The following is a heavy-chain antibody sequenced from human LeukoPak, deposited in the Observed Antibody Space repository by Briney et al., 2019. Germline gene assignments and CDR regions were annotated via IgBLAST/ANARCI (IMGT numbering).Heavy chain of an antibody. D-gene: IGHD3-10*01. Sequence: SDTLSLTCTVSGGSIDNHYWSWIRQHPGKGLEWIGYIYYSGSTYYNPSLKSRVTISVDTSKNQFSLKLSSVTAADTAVYYCARLRYYGSGSYYGGSPDYWGQGTLVTVSS. V-gene: IGHV4-59*06. CDR2: IYYSGST. J-gene: IGHJ4*02. CDR1: GGSIDNHY. CDR3: ARLRYYGSGSYYGGSPDY.